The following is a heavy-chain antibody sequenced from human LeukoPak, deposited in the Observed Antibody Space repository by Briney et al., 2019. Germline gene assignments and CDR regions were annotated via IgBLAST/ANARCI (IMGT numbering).Heavy chain of an antibody. Sequence: ASVKVSCKASGYTFTGYYMHWVRQAPGQGLEWMGWIYPNSGGTNYAQKFQGRVTVTRDTSISTAYMELSRLRSDDTAVYYCARVGEWFGEFDLDYWGQGTLVTVSS. CDR3: ARVGEWFGEFDLDY. D-gene: IGHD3-10*01. CDR2: IYPNSGGT. CDR1: GYTFTGYY. J-gene: IGHJ4*02. V-gene: IGHV1-2*02.